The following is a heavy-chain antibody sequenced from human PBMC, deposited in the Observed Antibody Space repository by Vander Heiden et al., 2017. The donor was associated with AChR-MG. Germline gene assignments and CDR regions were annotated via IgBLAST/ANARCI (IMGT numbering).Heavy chain of an antibody. CDR2: ISYDGSNK. V-gene: IGHV3-30-3*01. CDR3: ARGDDYGDSQGAFDI. J-gene: IGHJ3*02. Sequence: QVQLVESGGGVVQPGRSLRLSCAASGFTFSSYAMHWVRQAPGKGLEWVAVISYDGSNKYYADSVKGRFTISRDNSKNTLYLQMNSLRAEDTAVYYCARGDDYGDSQGAFDIWGQGTMVTVSS. D-gene: IGHD4-17*01. CDR1: GFTFSSYA.